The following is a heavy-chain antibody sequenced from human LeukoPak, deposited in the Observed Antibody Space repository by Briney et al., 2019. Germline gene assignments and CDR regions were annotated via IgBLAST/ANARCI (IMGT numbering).Heavy chain of an antibody. J-gene: IGHJ3*02. CDR1: GFTFSDYY. CDR2: ISGSSSYT. D-gene: IGHD2-21*02. Sequence: GGSLRLSCAAPGFTFSDYYMTWIRQAPGKGLEWLSYISGSSSYTNYADSVRGRFTISRDNAKTSLYLEMSSLRAEDTAVYYCARDPVDCGGDCSIVVFDIWGLGTMVTVSS. CDR3: ARDPVDCGGDCSIVVFDI. V-gene: IGHV3-11*05.